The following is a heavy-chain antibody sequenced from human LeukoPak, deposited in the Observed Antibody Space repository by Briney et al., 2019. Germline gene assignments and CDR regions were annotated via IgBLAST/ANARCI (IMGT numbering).Heavy chain of an antibody. CDR1: GGSISSYY. CDR2: IYTSGST. J-gene: IGHJ5*02. V-gene: IGHV4-4*07. CDR3: ARGTVEWSWFDP. Sequence: SETLSLTCTVSGGSISSYYWSWIRQSAGKGLEWIGRIYTSGSTNYNPSLKSRVTMSVDTSKNQFSLKLSSVTAADTAVYYCARGTVEWSWFDPWGQGTLVTVSS. D-gene: IGHD1-26*01.